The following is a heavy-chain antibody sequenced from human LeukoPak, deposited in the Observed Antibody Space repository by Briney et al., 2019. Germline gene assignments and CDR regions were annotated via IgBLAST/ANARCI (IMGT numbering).Heavy chain of an antibody. CDR2: IIPILGIA. CDR3: ARTDPGKRDWFDP. D-gene: IGHD4-23*01. V-gene: IGHV1-69*04. J-gene: IGHJ5*02. CDR1: GGTFSSYA. Sequence: SVKVSCKASGGTFSSYAISWVRQAPGQGLEWMGRIIPILGIANYAQRFQGRVTITADKSTSTAYMELSSLRSEDTAVYYCARTDPGKRDWFDPWGQGTLVTVSS.